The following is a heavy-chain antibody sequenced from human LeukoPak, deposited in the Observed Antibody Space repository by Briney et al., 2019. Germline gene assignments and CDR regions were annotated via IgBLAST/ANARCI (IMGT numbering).Heavy chain of an antibody. Sequence: PGGSLRLSCAASGFTVSSNYMSWVRQAPGKGLEWVSIIYSGGSTYFADPVKGRFTISRDNSKNTLYLQMSSLRAEDTAVYYCARARNWVFDYWGQGTLVTVSS. CDR3: ARARNWVFDY. J-gene: IGHJ4*02. D-gene: IGHD7-27*01. CDR2: IYSGGST. CDR1: GFTVSSNY. V-gene: IGHV3-66*01.